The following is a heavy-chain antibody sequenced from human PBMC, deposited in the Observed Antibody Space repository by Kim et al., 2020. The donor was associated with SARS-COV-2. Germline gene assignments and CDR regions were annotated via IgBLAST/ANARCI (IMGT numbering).Heavy chain of an antibody. D-gene: IGHD4-17*01. CDR3: ARDDNDYGGNYYFDY. V-gene: IGHV1-46*01. J-gene: IGHJ4*02. Sequence: QKFQGRVTMTRDTSTSTVYMELSSLRSEDTAVYYCARDDNDYGGNYYFDYWGQGTLVTVSS.